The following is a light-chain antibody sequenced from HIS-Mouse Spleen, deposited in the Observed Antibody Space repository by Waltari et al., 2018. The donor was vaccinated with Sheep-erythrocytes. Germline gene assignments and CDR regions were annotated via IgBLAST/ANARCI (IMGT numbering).Light chain of an antibody. J-gene: IGKJ2*01. Sequence: EIVLTQSPATLSLSPGERATLSCRASQSVSSYLACYHQKPGQAPRLLIYDASNRATGIPARFSGSGSGTDFTLTISSLEPEDFAVYYCQQRSNWYTFGQGTKLEIK. CDR2: DAS. CDR3: QQRSNWYT. V-gene: IGKV3-11*01. CDR1: QSVSSY.